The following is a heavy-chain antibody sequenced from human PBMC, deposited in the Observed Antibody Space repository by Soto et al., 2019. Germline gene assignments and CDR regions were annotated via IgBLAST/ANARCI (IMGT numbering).Heavy chain of an antibody. CDR2: INPNSGGT. V-gene: IGHV1-2*02. CDR3: ASFYSSRGEFYYYGMDV. Sequence: SVKVSFKASGYIFTGYFMHWVRQAPGQGLEWMGWINPNSGGTNYAQKFQGRVTLTRDTSISTAYMDLSSLRSDDTAVYYCASFYSSRGEFYYYGMDVWGQGTTVTVSS. CDR1: GYIFTGYF. J-gene: IGHJ6*02. D-gene: IGHD6-19*01.